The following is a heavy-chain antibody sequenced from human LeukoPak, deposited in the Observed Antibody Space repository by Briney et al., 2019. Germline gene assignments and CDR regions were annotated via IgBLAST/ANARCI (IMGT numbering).Heavy chain of an antibody. Sequence: GGSLRLSCAASGVSFSSYGMHWVRQAPGKGLEWGAFVRYDSTNKYFADSVKGRFTISRDNSRNTLFLHLNSLRAQDTAVYYCAKLGPPETTTPDAYNTYYFDYWGQGTLVTVSS. D-gene: IGHD5-24*01. CDR2: VRYDSTNK. CDR3: AKLGPPETTTPDAYNTYYFDY. J-gene: IGHJ4*02. V-gene: IGHV3-30*02. CDR1: GVSFSSYG.